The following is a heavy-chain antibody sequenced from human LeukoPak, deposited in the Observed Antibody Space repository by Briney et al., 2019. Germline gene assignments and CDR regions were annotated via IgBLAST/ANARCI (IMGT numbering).Heavy chain of an antibody. CDR2: INWNGGST. CDR1: GFTFSSYW. CDR3: ARVPAYCSGGSCYSFDY. Sequence: PGGSLRLSCAASGFTFSSYWMSWVRQAPGKGLEWVSGINWNGGSTGYADSVKGRFTISRDNAKNSLYLQMNSLRAEDTALYYCARVPAYCSGGSCYSFDYWGQGTLVTVSS. V-gene: IGHV3-20*04. D-gene: IGHD2-15*01. J-gene: IGHJ4*02.